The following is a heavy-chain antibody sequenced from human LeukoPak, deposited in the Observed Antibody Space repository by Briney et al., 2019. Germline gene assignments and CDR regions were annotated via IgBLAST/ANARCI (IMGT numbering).Heavy chain of an antibody. J-gene: IGHJ3*02. CDR1: GFTFSSYA. D-gene: IGHD6-19*01. Sequence: PGGSLRLSCAASGFTFSSYAMHWVRQAPGKGLEWVAVISYDGSNKYYADSVKGRFTISRDSSKNTLYLQMNSLRAEDTAMYYCARLAVAGTKINDAFDTWGQGTMVAVSS. CDR2: ISYDGSNK. CDR3: ARLAVAGTKINDAFDT. V-gene: IGHV3-30*04.